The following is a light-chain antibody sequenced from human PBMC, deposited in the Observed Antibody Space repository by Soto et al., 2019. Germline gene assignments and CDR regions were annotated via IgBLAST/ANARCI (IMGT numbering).Light chain of an antibody. J-gene: IGLJ3*02. CDR1: SSDIGYYIY. V-gene: IGLV2-14*03. Sequence: QAALTQPASVSGSPGQSITISCTGPSSDIGYYIYVSWYQQHPGKAPKLILYDVDKRPSGVSDRFSGSKSDNTASLTISGLQAEDEADYYCSSYRSSSTLGVFGGGTKLTVL. CDR2: DVD. CDR3: SSYRSSSTLGV.